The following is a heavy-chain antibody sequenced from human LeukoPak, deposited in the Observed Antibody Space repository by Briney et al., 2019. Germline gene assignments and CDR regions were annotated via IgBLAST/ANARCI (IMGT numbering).Heavy chain of an antibody. Sequence: GRSLRLSCAASGFTFSSYSMNWVRQAPGKGLEWVSSISSSSSYIYYADSVKGRFTISRDNAKNSLYLQMNSLRAEDTAVYYCAREEYSYGRGVDYWGQGTLVTVSS. D-gene: IGHD5-18*01. V-gene: IGHV3-21*01. CDR2: ISSSSSYI. CDR3: AREEYSYGRGVDY. CDR1: GFTFSSYS. J-gene: IGHJ4*02.